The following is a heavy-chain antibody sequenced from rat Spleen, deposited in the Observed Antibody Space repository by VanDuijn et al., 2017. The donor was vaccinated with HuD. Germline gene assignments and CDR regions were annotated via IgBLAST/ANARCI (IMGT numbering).Heavy chain of an antibody. Sequence: QVQLKESGPGLVQPSQTLSLTCTVSGFSLSNYGVIWVRQPPGKGLEWMGVTWGNGNTNYNSALKSRLSISRDTSKSQVFLKMNSLQPEDTGTYYCARHEYYDNYMYYFDNWGQGTLVTVSP. CDR3: ARHEYYDNYMYYFDN. V-gene: IGHV2-13*01. CDR1: GFSLSNYG. D-gene: IGHD1-2*01. CDR2: TWGNGNT. J-gene: IGHJ3*01.